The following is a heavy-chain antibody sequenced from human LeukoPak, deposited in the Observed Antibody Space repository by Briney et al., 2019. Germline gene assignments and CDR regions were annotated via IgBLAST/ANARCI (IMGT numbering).Heavy chain of an antibody. D-gene: IGHD1-1*01. Sequence: SETLSLTCTVSGGSISSSYWSWIRQPPGKGLEWIGYIYYSGSTNYNPSLKSRVTISVDTSKNQLSLKLSSVTAADTAVYYCASVGYADHWGQGTLVTVAS. CDR3: ASVGYADH. V-gene: IGHV4-59*01. CDR1: GGSISSSY. J-gene: IGHJ5*02. CDR2: IYYSGST.